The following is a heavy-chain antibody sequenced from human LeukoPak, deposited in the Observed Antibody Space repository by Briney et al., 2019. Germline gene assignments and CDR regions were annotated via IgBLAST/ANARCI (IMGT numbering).Heavy chain of an antibody. D-gene: IGHD3-22*01. V-gene: IGHV3-21*01. Sequence: GGSLRLSCAASGFTFSSYSMNWVRQAPGKGLEWVSSISSSSYIYYADSVKGRFTISRDNAKNSLYLQMNSLRAEDTAVYYCARDERSGYYWDYWGQGTLVTVSS. J-gene: IGHJ4*02. CDR3: ARDERSGYYWDY. CDR2: ISSSSYI. CDR1: GFTFSSYS.